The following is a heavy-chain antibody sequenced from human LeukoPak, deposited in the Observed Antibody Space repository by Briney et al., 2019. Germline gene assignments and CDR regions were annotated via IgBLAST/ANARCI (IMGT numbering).Heavy chain of an antibody. CDR3: ARVGSRGSSWYDFDY. D-gene: IGHD6-13*01. V-gene: IGHV1-69*13. J-gene: IGHJ4*02. CDR2: IIPIFGTA. CDR1: GGTFSSYA. Sequence: ASVKVSCKASGGTFSSYAISWVRQAPGQGLEWMGGIIPIFGTANYAQKFQGRVTITADESTSTAYMELSSLRSEDTAVYYCARVGSRGSSWYDFDYWGQGTLVTVSS.